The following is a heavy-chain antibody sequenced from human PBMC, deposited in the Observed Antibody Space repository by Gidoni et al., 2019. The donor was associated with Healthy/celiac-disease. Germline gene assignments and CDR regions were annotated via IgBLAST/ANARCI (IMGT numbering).Heavy chain of an antibody. J-gene: IGHJ4*02. V-gene: IGHV3-23*01. CDR3: AKDSWGYSSGREPY. CDR1: GFTFSSYT. Sequence: EVQLLAPGGGLVQPGGSLPPSCTATGFTFSSYTRGWVRQAPGKGLEWVSAIGGSGGSTYYAGSVKGRYTISRDNSKNTLYLQMNSLRAEDTAVYYCAKDSWGYSSGREPYWGQGTLVTVSS. D-gene: IGHD6-19*01. CDR2: IGGSGGST.